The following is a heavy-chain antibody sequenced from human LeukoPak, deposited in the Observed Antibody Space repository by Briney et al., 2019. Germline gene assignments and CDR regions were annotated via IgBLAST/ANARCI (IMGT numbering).Heavy chain of an antibody. Sequence: GGSLRLSRAASGLTFSTYWMSWVRQAPGKGLEWVANIKQDGSEKYYVDSVKGRFTISRDNAKNSLYLQMNSLRAEDTAVYYCATSSSGWYGDYWGQGTLVTVSS. V-gene: IGHV3-7*01. CDR2: IKQDGSEK. CDR3: ATSSSGWYGDY. D-gene: IGHD6-19*01. CDR1: GLTFSTYW. J-gene: IGHJ4*02.